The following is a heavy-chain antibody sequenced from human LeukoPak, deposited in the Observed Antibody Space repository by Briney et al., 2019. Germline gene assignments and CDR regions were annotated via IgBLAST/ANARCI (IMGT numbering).Heavy chain of an antibody. CDR3: ARGPAQRGLFFMYYFDY. D-gene: IGHD3-16*01. Sequence: SETLSLTCTVSGGSISSGGYYWSWIRQPPGKGLEWIGEINHSGSTNYNPSLKSRVTISVDTSKNQFSLKLSSVTAADTAVYYCARGPAQRGLFFMYYFDYWGQGTLVTVSS. V-gene: IGHV4-39*07. J-gene: IGHJ4*02. CDR1: GGSISSGGYY. CDR2: INHSGST.